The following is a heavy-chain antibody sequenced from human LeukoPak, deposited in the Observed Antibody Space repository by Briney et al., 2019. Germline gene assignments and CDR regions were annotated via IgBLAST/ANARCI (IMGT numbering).Heavy chain of an antibody. CDR3: ARHGGSLDYFDS. CDR1: TGSISTYY. J-gene: IGHJ4*02. D-gene: IGHD2-15*01. Sequence: SETLSLTCSVSTGSISTYYWRWLRQSPGKGLEWIGYIYHGGTTSYNPSLKRRVTISVDSPKNQFFLRLTSLTAADTALYYCARHGGSLDYFDSWGPGSLVIVSS. V-gene: IGHV4-59*08. CDR2: IYHGGTT.